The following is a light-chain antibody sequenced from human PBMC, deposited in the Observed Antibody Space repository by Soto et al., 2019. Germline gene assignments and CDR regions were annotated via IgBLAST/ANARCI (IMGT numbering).Light chain of an antibody. V-gene: IGLV2-14*01. CDR1: SSDVGSYNY. Sequence: QSVLTQPASVSGSPGQSITISCTGTSSDVGSYNYVSWYQHHPGKAPRLMIYASSNRPSGVSHRFSGSRSGNTASLTISGLQAEDEADCYCSSYTSGSTLYVFGTGTKVTVL. J-gene: IGLJ1*01. CDR3: SSYTSGSTLYV. CDR2: ASS.